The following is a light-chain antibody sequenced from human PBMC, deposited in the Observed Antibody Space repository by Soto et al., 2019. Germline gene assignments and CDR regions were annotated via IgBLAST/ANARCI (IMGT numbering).Light chain of an antibody. CDR1: QSVSSSY. CDR2: GAS. J-gene: IGKJ1*01. CDR3: QQYHSWPA. Sequence: EIVFTQSPGTLSLSPGERATLSCRASQSVSSSYLGWYQQKPGQAPRLLIYGASSRATGIPDRFSGSGSGTEFTLTISSLQSEDSAVYYCQQYHSWPAFGQGTKVDIK. V-gene: IGKV3-20*01.